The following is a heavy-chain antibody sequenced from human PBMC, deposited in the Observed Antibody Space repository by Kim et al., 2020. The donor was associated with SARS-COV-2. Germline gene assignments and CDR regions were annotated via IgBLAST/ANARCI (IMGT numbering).Heavy chain of an antibody. V-gene: IGHV7-4-1*02. CDR2: INTNTGNP. Sequence: ASVKVSCKASGYTFTSYAMNWVRQAPGQGLEWMGWINTNTGNPTYAQGFTGRFVFSLDTSVSTAYLQISSLKAEDTAVYYCARDLIVVGPAPRYYHYYCMDVWGKGTTVTVSS. CDR1: GYTFTSYA. D-gene: IGHD2-2*01. CDR3: ARDLIVVGPAPRYYHYYCMDV. J-gene: IGHJ6*04.